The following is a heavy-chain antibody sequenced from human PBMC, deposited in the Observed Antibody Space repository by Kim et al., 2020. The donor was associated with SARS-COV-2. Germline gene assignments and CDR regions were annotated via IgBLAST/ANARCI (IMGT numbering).Heavy chain of an antibody. CDR3: AGHGGVVGSGGFDP. CDR1: GGSISTYH. D-gene: IGHD3-10*01. V-gene: IGHV4-59*08. CDR2: VSYSGST. J-gene: IGHJ5*02. Sequence: SETLSLTCTVSGGSISTYHWTWIRQPPGKGLEWIGYVSYSGSTNYNPSLKSRVTISIDTSRNQFSLRLSSVTAADTAVYYCAGHGGVVGSGGFDPWGQGTLVTVST.